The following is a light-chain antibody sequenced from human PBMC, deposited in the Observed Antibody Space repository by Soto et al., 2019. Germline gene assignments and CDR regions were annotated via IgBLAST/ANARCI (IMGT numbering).Light chain of an antibody. CDR1: QSVSSSY. Sequence: EIVLTQSPGTLSLSPGERATLSCRASQSVSSSYLAWYQQKPGQAPRLLIYGTSSRATAIPYWFSGSGSGTDFTLTIISLEPEDFAVYYCQQYGTASWTFSQGTKWDIK. CDR3: QQYGTASWT. J-gene: IGKJ1*01. V-gene: IGKV3-20*01. CDR2: GTS.